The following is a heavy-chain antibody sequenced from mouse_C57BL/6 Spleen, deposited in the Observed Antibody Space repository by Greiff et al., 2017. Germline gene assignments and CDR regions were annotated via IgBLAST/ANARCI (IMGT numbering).Heavy chain of an antibody. J-gene: IGHJ1*03. D-gene: IGHD4-1*01. Sequence: EVMLVESGGGLVQPGGSLKLSCAASGFTFSDYGMAWVRQAPRKGPEWVAFISNLAYSIYYADTVTGRFTISRENAKNTLYLEMSSLRSEDTAMYYCARHGNWDWYFDVWGTGTTVTVSS. CDR3: ARHGNWDWYFDV. CDR1: GFTFSDYG. V-gene: IGHV5-15*04. CDR2: ISNLAYSI.